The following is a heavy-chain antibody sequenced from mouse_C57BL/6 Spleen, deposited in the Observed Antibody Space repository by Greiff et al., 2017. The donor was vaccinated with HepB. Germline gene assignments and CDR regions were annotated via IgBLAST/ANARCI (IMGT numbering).Heavy chain of an antibody. V-gene: IGHV5-9-1*02. D-gene: IGHD2-5*01. Sequence: DVKLVESGEGLVKPGGSLKLSCAASGFTFSSYAMSWVRQTPEKRLEWVAYISSGGDYIYYADTVKGRFTISRDNARNTLYLQMSSLKSEDTAMYYCTREEAYYSNYGWFAYWGQGTLVTVSA. CDR2: ISSGGDYI. J-gene: IGHJ3*01. CDR3: TREEAYYSNYGWFAY. CDR1: GFTFSSYA.